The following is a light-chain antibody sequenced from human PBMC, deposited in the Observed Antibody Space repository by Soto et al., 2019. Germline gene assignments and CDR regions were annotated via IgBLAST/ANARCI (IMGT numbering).Light chain of an antibody. CDR2: DVT. CDR1: SSDVGGYNY. Sequence: QSVLTQPRSVSASPGQSVTISCTGTSSDVGGYNYVSWYQHHPGKAPKLMIFDVTQRPSGVPDRFSGSKSGNTASLTISGLQAEDGADYYCSSYAGTYPLVFGGGTKLTVL. CDR3: SSYAGTYPLV. J-gene: IGLJ2*01. V-gene: IGLV2-11*01.